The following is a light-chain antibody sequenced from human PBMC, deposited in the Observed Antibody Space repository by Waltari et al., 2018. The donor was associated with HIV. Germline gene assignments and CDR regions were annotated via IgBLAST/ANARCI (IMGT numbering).Light chain of an antibody. CDR3: QKFNSAPLT. J-gene: IGKJ4*01. CDR1: QAISNQ. Sequence: DIQMTQSPSSLSAFVGDRVTIICRASQAISNQLAWYQHKAGKVPKLLIYAASTLQSGVPSRFNGSGSGTDFTLTITNLQPEDIATYYCQKFNSAPLTFGGGTKVEIK. CDR2: AAS. V-gene: IGKV1-27*01.